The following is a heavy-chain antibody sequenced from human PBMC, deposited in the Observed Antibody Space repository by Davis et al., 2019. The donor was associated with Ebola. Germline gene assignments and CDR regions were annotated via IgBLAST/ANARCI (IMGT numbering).Heavy chain of an antibody. CDR1: GYTFTGYY. V-gene: IGHV1-2*04. Sequence: ASVKVSCKASGYTFTGYYMHWVRQAPGQGLEWMGWINPNSGGPNYAQKFQGWVTMTRDTSISTAYMELSRLRSDDTAVYYCARGIVYSYGSNYYGMDVWGQGTTVTVSS. CDR2: INPNSGGP. D-gene: IGHD5-18*01. CDR3: ARGIVYSYGSNYYGMDV. J-gene: IGHJ6*02.